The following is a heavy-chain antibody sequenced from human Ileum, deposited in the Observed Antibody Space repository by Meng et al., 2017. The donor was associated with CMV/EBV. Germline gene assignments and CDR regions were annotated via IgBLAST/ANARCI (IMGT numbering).Heavy chain of an antibody. Sequence: GESLKISCAASGFTFDTYWMHWVRQAPGKGPVWVSRINSDGTTTTYADSVKGRFSISRANTRNTLYLQMNSLRAEDTALYYCARTRVGGSGWANDYWGQGTLVTVSS. V-gene: IGHV3-74*01. CDR2: INSDGTTT. J-gene: IGHJ4*02. CDR1: GFTFDTYW. CDR3: ARTRVGGSGWANDY. D-gene: IGHD6-19*01.